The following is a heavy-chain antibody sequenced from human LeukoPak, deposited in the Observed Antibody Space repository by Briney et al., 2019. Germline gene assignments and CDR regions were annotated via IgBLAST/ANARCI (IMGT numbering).Heavy chain of an antibody. J-gene: IGHJ5*02. CDR1: GGSISSYY. CDR3: ARDGVFGTFDP. D-gene: IGHD3-10*01. V-gene: IGHV4-59*01. Sequence: PSETLSLTFTVSGGSISSYYWSWIRQPPGKGLEWIGYIYYSGSTNYNPSLKSRVTISVDTSKNQFSLKLSSVTAADTAVYYCARDGVFGTFDPWGQGTLVTVSS. CDR2: IYYSGST.